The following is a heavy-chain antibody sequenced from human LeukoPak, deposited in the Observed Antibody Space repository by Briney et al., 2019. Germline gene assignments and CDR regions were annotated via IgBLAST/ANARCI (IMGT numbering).Heavy chain of an antibody. CDR1: GYTFTSYD. D-gene: IGHD2-15*01. CDR3: IRGGCSGGSCKFDP. CDR2: INPNTGYS. V-gene: IGHV1-8*01. J-gene: IGHJ5*02. Sequence: ASVKVSCKASGYTFTSYDINWVRQVTGQGLEWMGWINPNTGYSASAEKFQGRVTMTRDTSITTAYMEPSSLRSEDTAVYYCIRGGCSGGSCKFDPWGQGTLVTVSS.